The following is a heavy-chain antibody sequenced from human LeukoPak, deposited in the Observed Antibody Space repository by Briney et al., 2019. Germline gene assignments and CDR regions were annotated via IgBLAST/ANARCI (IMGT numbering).Heavy chain of an antibody. CDR3: ARKIESIASFDI. D-gene: IGHD6-6*01. V-gene: IGHV3-64*01. CDR2: ISSNGGST. J-gene: IGHJ3*02. CDR1: GFTFSSYA. Sequence: PGGSLRLSCAASGFTFSSYAMHWVRQAPGKGLEYVSAISSNGGSTYYANSVKGRFTISRDNSKNTLYLQMGSLRAEDMAVYYCARKIESIASFDIWGQGTMVTVSS.